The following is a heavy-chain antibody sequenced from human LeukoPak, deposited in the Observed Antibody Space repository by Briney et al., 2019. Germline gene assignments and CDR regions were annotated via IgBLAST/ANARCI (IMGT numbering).Heavy chain of an antibody. Sequence: PGGSLRLSCAASGFTFSSYEMNWVRQAPGKGLEWVSAVTGNGGNTYYADSVKGRFTISRDSSKNTLYLQMNSLRAEDTAVYYCAKAVGPSGYYPAHWGQGTLVTVSS. J-gene: IGHJ4*02. CDR3: AKAVGPSGYYPAH. D-gene: IGHD3-22*01. CDR1: GFTFSSYE. V-gene: IGHV3-23*01. CDR2: VTGNGGNT.